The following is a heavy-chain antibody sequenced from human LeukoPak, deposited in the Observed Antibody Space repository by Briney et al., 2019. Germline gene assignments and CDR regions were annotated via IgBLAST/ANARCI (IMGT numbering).Heavy chain of an antibody. CDR3: ARDLHVAVLAELKMGYYYYGMDV. J-gene: IGHJ6*02. CDR2: VSRSGTTK. D-gene: IGHD2-2*01. CDR1: GFTFKNFE. Sequence: GGSLRLSCAASGFTFKNFEMNWVRQAPGKGLEWVSYVSRSGTTKHYADSVKGRFTISRDNAKKSLYLQMNSLRAEDTAIYYCARDLHVAVLAELKMGYYYYGMDVWGQGTTVTVSS. V-gene: IGHV3-48*03.